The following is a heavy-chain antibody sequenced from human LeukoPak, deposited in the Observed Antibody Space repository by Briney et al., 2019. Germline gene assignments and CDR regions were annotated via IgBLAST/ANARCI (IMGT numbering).Heavy chain of an antibody. V-gene: IGHV3-20*04. J-gene: IGHJ1*01. CDR1: GYIFYDYG. CDR3: VRLGRDGYTYGAAY. D-gene: IGHD5-24*01. CDR2: INWNGGST. Sequence: GGSLTLSCAVSGYIFYDYGMRWVRQVPGKGLEWVAGINWNGGSTGYAASVKGRCTISRDNAKTALYLEMNSLRAEDTAFYYCVRLGRDGYTYGAAYWGQGTLVTVSS.